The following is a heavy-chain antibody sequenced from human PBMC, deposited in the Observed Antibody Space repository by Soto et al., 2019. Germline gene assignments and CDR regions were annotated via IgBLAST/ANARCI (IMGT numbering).Heavy chain of an antibody. D-gene: IGHD1-26*01. CDR1: GFAFRSYP. CDR3: ARERPAGSYDY. CDR2: ISGNGGNT. V-gene: IGHV3-64*02. Sequence: GGSLRLSCTASGFAFRSYPMHWVRQAPGKGLKPVSAISGNGGNTYYADSVKGRFTISRDNSKDTLYLQMGGLTIEDMALYYCARERPAGSYDYWGRGTLVTVSS. J-gene: IGHJ4*02.